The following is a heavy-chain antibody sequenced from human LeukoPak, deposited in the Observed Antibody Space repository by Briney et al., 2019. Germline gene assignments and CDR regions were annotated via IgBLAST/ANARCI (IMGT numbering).Heavy chain of an antibody. J-gene: IGHJ4*02. CDR1: GFTFSSYW. D-gene: IGHD3-22*01. CDR2: SSDGGSTT. CDR3: SRSAYYDGSGNYYDY. Sequence: GGSLRPSCAASGFTFSSYWMHWVRQAPGKGLVWVSRSSDGGSTTTYADSVKGRFTISRDNAKNTLYLQMNGLRAEDTAVYYCSRSAYYDGSGNYYDYWGQGTLVTVSS. V-gene: IGHV3-74*01.